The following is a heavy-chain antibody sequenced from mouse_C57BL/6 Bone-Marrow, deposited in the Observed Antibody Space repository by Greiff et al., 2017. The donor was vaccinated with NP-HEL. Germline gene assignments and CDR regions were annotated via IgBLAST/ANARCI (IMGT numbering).Heavy chain of an antibody. Sequence: VQLQQSGAELVKLGASVKLSCKASGYTFTSYWMQWVKQRPGQGLEWIGEIDPSDSYTNYNQKFKGKATLTVDTSSSTAYMQLSSLTSEDSAVYYCARYGIYYGYDAWFAYWGQGTLVTVSA. CDR2: IDPSDSYT. J-gene: IGHJ3*01. CDR3: ARYGIYYGYDAWFAY. CDR1: GYTFTSYW. D-gene: IGHD2-2*01. V-gene: IGHV1-50*01.